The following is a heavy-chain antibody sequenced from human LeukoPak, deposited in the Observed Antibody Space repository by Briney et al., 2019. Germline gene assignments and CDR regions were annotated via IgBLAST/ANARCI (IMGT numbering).Heavy chain of an antibody. CDR1: GYTFTSYY. D-gene: IGHD3-22*01. V-gene: IGHV1-46*01. CDR2: INPSGGST. J-gene: IGHJ3*02. Sequence: ASVKVSCKASGYTFTSYYMHWVRQAPGQGLEWMGIINPSGGSTSYAQKLQGRVTMTRDTSTSTVYMELSSLRSEDTAVYYCAIHYYDSSEPQVGFDIWGQGTMVTVSS. CDR3: AIHYYDSSEPQVGFDI.